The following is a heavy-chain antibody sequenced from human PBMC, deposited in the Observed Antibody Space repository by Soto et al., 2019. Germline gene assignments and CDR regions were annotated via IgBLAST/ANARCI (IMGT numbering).Heavy chain of an antibody. J-gene: IGHJ6*02. CDR1: GGTFSSYA. V-gene: IGHV1-69*12. Sequence: QVQLVQSGAEVKKSGSSVKVSCKASGGTFSSYAISWVRQAPGQGLEWMGGIIPIFGTADYAQNFQGRVTITADESTSTAYMELSSLRSEDTAVYYCASHWGQTKRYYYYGMDVWGQGTTVTVSS. CDR2: IIPIFGTA. D-gene: IGHD7-27*01. CDR3: ASHWGQTKRYYYYGMDV.